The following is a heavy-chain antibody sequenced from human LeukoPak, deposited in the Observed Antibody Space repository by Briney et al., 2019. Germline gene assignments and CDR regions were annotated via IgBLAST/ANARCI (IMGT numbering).Heavy chain of an antibody. V-gene: IGHV3-48*02. Sequence: GGSLRLSCAASGFTFSSYSMNWVRQAPGKGLEWVSHITASGTAMFYADSVKGRFTISRDNAKNSLYLQMNSPRDEDTAVYYCARDPASWTYYDSSGYYDYWGQGTLVTVSS. CDR1: GFTFSSYS. J-gene: IGHJ4*02. CDR3: ARDPASWTYYDSSGYYDY. CDR2: ITASGTAM. D-gene: IGHD3-22*01.